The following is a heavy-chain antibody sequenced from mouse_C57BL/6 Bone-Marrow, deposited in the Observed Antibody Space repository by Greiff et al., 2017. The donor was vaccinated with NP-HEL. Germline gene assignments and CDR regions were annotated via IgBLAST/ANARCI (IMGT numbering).Heavy chain of an antibody. J-gene: IGHJ2*01. CDR3: ARPTYDGYYDY. Sequence: VQLKQSGPVLVKPGASVKMSCKASGYTFTDYYMNWVKQSHGKSLEWIGVINPYNGGTSYNQKFKGKATLTVDKSSSTAYMELNSLTSEDSAVYYCARPTYDGYYDYWGQGTTLTVSS. CDR2: INPYNGGT. CDR1: GYTFTDYY. V-gene: IGHV1-19*01. D-gene: IGHD2-3*01.